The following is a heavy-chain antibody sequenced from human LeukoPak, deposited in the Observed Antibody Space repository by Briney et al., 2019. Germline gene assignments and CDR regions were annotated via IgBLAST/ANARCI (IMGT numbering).Heavy chain of an antibody. Sequence: SQTLSLTCTVSGGSISSGSYYWSWIRQPAGKGLEWIGRIYTSGSTNYNPSLKSRVTISVDTSKNQFSLKLSSVTAADTPVYYCARGIDYWGQGTLVTVSS. CDR1: GGSISSGSYY. J-gene: IGHJ4*02. CDR3: ARGIDY. V-gene: IGHV4-61*02. CDR2: IYTSGST. D-gene: IGHD3-10*01.